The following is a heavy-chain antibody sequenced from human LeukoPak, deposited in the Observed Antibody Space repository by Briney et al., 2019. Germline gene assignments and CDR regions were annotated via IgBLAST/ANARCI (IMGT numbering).Heavy chain of an antibody. CDR3: ARTHSSRYNWFDP. CDR1: GGSISSYY. V-gene: IGHV4-4*07. CDR2: LHTSGST. D-gene: IGHD6-13*01. Sequence: PSETLSLTCTVSGGSISSYYWSWIRQPAGEGLEWIGRLHTSGSTHYNPSLKSRVTMSVDTSKNQFSLKLSSVTAADTAVYYCARTHSSRYNWFDPWGQGTLVTVSS. J-gene: IGHJ5*02.